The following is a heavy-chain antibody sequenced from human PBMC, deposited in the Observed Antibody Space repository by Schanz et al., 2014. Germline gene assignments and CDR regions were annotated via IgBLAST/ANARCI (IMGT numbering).Heavy chain of an antibody. J-gene: IGHJ6*02. CDR1: GITFITYT. D-gene: IGHD6-6*01. CDR2: ISGSSSTK. CDR3: ATEGPRGTRHPINYYYAMDN. V-gene: IGHV3-48*01. Sequence: EVQLVESGGGLAQPGGSLRLSCAASGITFITYTMNWVRQAPGKGLEWVSYISGSSSTKYYADSVKGRFTISRDNAKNSVFLQMNRLRAEDTAVYYCATEGPRGTRHPINYYYAMDNWGQGTKVTV.